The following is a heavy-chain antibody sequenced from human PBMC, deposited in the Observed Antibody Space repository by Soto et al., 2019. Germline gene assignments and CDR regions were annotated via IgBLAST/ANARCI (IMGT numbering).Heavy chain of an antibody. CDR3: AYTSVVTCSGISCQDLDAFDI. CDR2: IYWDDDK. CDR1: GFSLSTSGVG. J-gene: IGHJ3*02. V-gene: IGHV2-5*02. D-gene: IGHD2-15*01. Sequence: QITLKESGPTLVKPTQTLTLTCTFSGFSLSTSGVGVGWIRQPPGKALEWLARIYWDDDKHYSPSLKTRLTSTKDTSKTQVVLTMTNMAPVDTATYSCAYTSVVTCSGISCQDLDAFDIWGQGTLVTVSS.